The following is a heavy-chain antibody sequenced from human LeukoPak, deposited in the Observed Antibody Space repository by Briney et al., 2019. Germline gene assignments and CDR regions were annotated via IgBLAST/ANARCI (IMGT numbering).Heavy chain of an antibody. CDR3: AGAAAGPLFDY. V-gene: IGHV3-53*01. J-gene: IGHJ4*02. CDR1: GFTVSSNY. D-gene: IGHD6-13*01. CDR2: IYSGGST. Sequence: PGGSLRLSCAASGFTVSSNYMSWVRQAPGKGLEWVSVIYSGGSTYYADSVKGRFTISRDNSKNTLYLQMNSLRAEDTAVYYCAGAAAGPLFDYWGQGALVTVSS.